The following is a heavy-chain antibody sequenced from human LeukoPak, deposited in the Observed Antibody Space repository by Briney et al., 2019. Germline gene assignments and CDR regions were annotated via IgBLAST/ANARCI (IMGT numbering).Heavy chain of an antibody. CDR3: AKDDAWLQYEN. J-gene: IGHJ4*02. Sequence: PGGSLRLSCTASGFTFRNHGMNWVRQAPGKGLEWVSGISPNGGITYCADSVKGRFTISRDNSRNTVSLQMNYLRAEDTAIYYCAKDDAWLQYENWGQGILVTVSS. CDR1: GFTFRNHG. CDR2: ISPNGGIT. V-gene: IGHV3-23*01. D-gene: IGHD5-24*01.